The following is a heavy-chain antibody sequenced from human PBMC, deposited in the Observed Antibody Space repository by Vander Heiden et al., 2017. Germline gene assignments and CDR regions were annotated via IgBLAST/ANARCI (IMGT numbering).Heavy chain of an antibody. V-gene: IGHV3-11*01. CDR2: ISSSGSTI. D-gene: IGHD3-22*01. CDR3: ASPHYYDSSGYYFSW. CDR1: GFTFRDYY. J-gene: IGHJ4*02. Sequence: QVQLVESGGGLVKPGGSLRVSCAASGFTFRDYYMSWIRQAPGKGLEWVSYISSSGSTIYYADSVKGRFTNSRDNAKNSLYLQMNSLRAEDTAVYYCASPHYYDSSGYYFSWWGQGTLVTVSS.